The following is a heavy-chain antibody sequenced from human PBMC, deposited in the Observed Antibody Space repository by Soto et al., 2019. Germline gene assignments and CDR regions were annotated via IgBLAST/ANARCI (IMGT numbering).Heavy chain of an antibody. D-gene: IGHD3-10*01. CDR2: IYYSGST. V-gene: IGHV4-39*01. CDR1: GGSISSSSDY. Sequence: SETLSLTYTVSGGSISSSSDYWGWIRQPPGKGLEWIGSIYYSGSTYYNPSLKSRVTISVDTSKNQFSLKLSSVTAADTAVYYCARSIWFGELLSVLYYFDYWGQGTLVTVSS. CDR3: ARSIWFGELLSVLYYFDY. J-gene: IGHJ4*02.